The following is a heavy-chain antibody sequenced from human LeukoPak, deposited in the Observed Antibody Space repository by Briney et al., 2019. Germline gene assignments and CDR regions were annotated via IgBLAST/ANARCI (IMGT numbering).Heavy chain of an antibody. Sequence: PGGSLRLSCAASGFTFSSYEMNWVRQAPGKGREWVSYISSSGSTIYDADSVKGRFTISRDNAKNPLYLQMNSLRAEDTAVYYCARAEKGYCSGGSCYWVWGQGTMVTVSS. V-gene: IGHV3-48*03. CDR1: GFTFSSYE. CDR2: ISSSGSTI. D-gene: IGHD2-15*01. CDR3: ARAEKGYCSGGSCYWV. J-gene: IGHJ3*01.